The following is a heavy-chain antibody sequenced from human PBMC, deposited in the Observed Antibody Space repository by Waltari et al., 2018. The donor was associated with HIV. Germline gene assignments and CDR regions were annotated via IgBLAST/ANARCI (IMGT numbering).Heavy chain of an antibody. CDR3: ARVSRRDGSRLFDY. J-gene: IGHJ4*02. Sequence: QVQLVQSGAEVKKPGASVKVSCKTSGYIFSGYYIHWVRQAPGQGLEWMGWISPNTGGTRFAQRCQGRVTVTRDTSETTVYMEGSGLTSDDTAIYYCARVSRRDGSRLFDYWGPGTLVTVSS. V-gene: IGHV1-2*02. CDR2: ISPNTGGT. CDR1: GYIFSGYY. D-gene: IGHD6-25*01.